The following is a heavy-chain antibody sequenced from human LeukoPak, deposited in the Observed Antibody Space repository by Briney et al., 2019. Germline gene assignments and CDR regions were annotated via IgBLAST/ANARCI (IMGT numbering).Heavy chain of an antibody. CDR1: GFTFSSYA. CDR3: ARANSSSWHNFNY. CDR2: ISDSGGST. D-gene: IGHD6-13*01. J-gene: IGHJ4*02. V-gene: IGHV3-23*01. Sequence: GGSLRLSCAASGFTFSSYAMTWVRQAPGKGLEWVSAISDSGGSTYYADSVKGRFTISRDNSKNTVYLQMNSLRVEDTAVYYCARANSSSWHNFNYWGQGTLVTVSS.